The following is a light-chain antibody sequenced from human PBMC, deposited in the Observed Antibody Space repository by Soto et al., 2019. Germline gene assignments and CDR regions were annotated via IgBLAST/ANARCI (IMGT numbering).Light chain of an antibody. J-gene: IGKJ1*01. CDR2: AAS. CDR1: QSISSY. Sequence: DIQMTQSPSSLSASVGDRVTITCRASQSISSYLNWYQQKPGKAPKLLIYAASRLQSGVPSRFSGSGSGTDFTLTISSLQPEDFATYYCQQSYSTPQTCGQGTKVDIK. V-gene: IGKV1-39*01. CDR3: QQSYSTPQT.